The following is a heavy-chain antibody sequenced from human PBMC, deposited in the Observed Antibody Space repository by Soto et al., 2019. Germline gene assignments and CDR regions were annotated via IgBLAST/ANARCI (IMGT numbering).Heavy chain of an antibody. Sequence: EVQLVESGGGLVQPGGSLRLSCAASGFTVSSNYMSWVRQAPGKGLEWVSVIYSGGSTYYADSVKGRFTSSRDNSKNTAYLQVSSRRAEETAVYYCARVCSGGSCRGTFDYWGQGTLVTVSS. J-gene: IGHJ4*02. CDR3: ARVCSGGSCRGTFDY. CDR1: GFTVSSNY. V-gene: IGHV3-66*01. CDR2: IYSGGST. D-gene: IGHD2-15*01.